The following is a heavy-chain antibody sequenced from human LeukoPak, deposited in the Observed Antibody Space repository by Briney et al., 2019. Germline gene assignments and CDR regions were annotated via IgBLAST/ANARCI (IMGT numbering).Heavy chain of an antibody. D-gene: IGHD3-10*01. J-gene: IGHJ3*02. CDR3: AKSNGYGLVDI. Sequence: SETLSLTCTVSGGSISTYYWTWIRQPPGKGLEWIGYIYYSGSTNHNPSLKSRVTISVDTSKNHFSLKLSSVTAADTAMYYCAKSNGYGLVDIWGQGTMVTVSS. CDR2: IYYSGST. V-gene: IGHV4-59*01. CDR1: GGSISTYY.